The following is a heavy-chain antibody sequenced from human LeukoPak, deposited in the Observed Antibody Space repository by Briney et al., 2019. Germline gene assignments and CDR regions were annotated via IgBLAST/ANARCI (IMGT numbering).Heavy chain of an antibody. Sequence: GQCRSLSCAPSGPTLTILWISWVSQAPGKGREWVANIKQDESEKYYVDSVKGRFSISRDNAKNTLYLQMNSLRAEDTAVYYCARAISGSHLFDNWGQGTLVTVSS. D-gene: IGHD3-10*01. CDR3: ARAISGSHLFDN. V-gene: IGHV3-7*01. CDR1: GPTLTILW. CDR2: IKQDESEK. J-gene: IGHJ4*02.